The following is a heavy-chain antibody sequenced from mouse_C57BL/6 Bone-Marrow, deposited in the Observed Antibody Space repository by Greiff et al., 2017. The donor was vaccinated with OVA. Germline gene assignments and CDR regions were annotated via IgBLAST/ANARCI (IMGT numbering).Heavy chain of an antibody. CDR3: ARSPLYYGNFY. J-gene: IGHJ2*01. D-gene: IGHD2-1*01. V-gene: IGHV1-64*01. Sequence: VQLQQPGAELVKPGASVKLSCKASGYTFTSYWMHWVKQRPGQGLEWIGMIHPNSGSTNYNEKFKSKATLPVDKSSSTAYMQLSSLTSEDSAVYYCARSPLYYGNFYWGQGTTLTVSS. CDR2: IHPNSGST. CDR1: GYTFTSYW.